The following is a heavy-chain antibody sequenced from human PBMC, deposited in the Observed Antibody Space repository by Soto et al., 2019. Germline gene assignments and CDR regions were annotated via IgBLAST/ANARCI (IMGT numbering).Heavy chain of an antibody. J-gene: IGHJ6*02. CDR3: ARVQAPRYDFWSGYYLPLGYGMDV. V-gene: IGHV4-59*01. CDR2: IYYSGST. CDR1: GGSISSYY. Sequence: SETLSLTCTVSGGSISSYYWSWIRQPPGKGLEWIGHIYYSGSTNYNPSLKSRVTISVDTSKNQFSLKLSSVTAADTAVYYCARVQAPRYDFWSGYYLPLGYGMDVWGQGTTVTVSS. D-gene: IGHD3-3*01.